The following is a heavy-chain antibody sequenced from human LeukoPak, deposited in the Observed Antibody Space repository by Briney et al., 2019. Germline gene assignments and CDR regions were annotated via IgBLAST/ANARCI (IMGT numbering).Heavy chain of an antibody. CDR3: ARALRGKKYCSSTSCSSYNWFDP. V-gene: IGHV1-69*13. Sequence: SVKVSCKASGGTFSSYAISWVRQAPGQGLEWMGGIIPIFGTANYAQKFQGRVTITADESTSTAYMELSSLRSEDTAVYYCARALRGKKYCSSTSCSSYNWFDPWGQGTLVTVSS. CDR2: IIPIFGTA. D-gene: IGHD2-2*01. CDR1: GGTFSSYA. J-gene: IGHJ5*02.